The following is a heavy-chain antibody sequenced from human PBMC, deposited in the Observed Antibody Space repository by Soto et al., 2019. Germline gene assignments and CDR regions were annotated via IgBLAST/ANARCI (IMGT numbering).Heavy chain of an antibody. CDR3: SFAPNWNYQLTRX. Sequence: SVKVSCKASGGMFYSSAINWVRQAPGQGLEWMGGIVPMNGSPKYAQEFLGRVTISADASATTAYMDLSGLKSEDTAVYYCSFAPNWNYQLTRXWGRGTQVTVSX. J-gene: IGHJ4*02. V-gene: IGHV1-69*13. D-gene: IGHD1-7*01. CDR1: GGMFYSSA. CDR2: IVPMNGSP.